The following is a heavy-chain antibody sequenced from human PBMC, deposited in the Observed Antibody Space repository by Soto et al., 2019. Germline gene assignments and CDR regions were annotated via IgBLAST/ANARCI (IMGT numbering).Heavy chain of an antibody. V-gene: IGHV1-18*04. D-gene: IGHD2-2*01. Sequence: ASVKVSCKASGYTFTSYGISWVRQAPGQGLEWMGWISAYNGNTNYAQKLQGRVTMTTDTSTSTAYMELRSLRSDDTAVYYCARVSRGYCSITSCSYYFDYWVQGTLVTVSA. J-gene: IGHJ4*02. CDR2: ISAYNGNT. CDR1: GYTFTSYG. CDR3: ARVSRGYCSITSCSYYFDY.